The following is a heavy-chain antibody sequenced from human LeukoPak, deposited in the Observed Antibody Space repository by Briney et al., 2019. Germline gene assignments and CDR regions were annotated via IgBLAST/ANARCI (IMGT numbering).Heavy chain of an antibody. D-gene: IGHD2-21*02. Sequence: SETLSLTCTVSGVSISSSNYYWGWIRQPPGKGLEWIGTIYYSRTTYYSPSLRSRVTISVDTSNNPFSLELSSATAADTAVYYCARSAAYCGGDCYYHYYYYMDVWGKGTTVTASS. CDR2: IYYSRTT. CDR3: ARSAAYCGGDCYYHYYYYMDV. CDR1: GVSISSSNYY. J-gene: IGHJ6*03. V-gene: IGHV4-39*07.